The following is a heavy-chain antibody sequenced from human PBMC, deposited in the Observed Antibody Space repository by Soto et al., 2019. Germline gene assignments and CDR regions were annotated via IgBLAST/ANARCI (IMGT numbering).Heavy chain of an antibody. CDR2: IYYSGST. Sequence: SETLSLTCTVSGGSISSSSYYWGWIRQPPGKGLEWIGSIYYSGSTYYNPSLKSRVTISVDTSKNQFSLKLSSVTAADTAVYYCAREMITFGGVIASNWFDPWGQGTLVTVSS. V-gene: IGHV4-39*01. CDR3: AREMITFGGVIASNWFDP. J-gene: IGHJ5*02. D-gene: IGHD3-16*02. CDR1: GGSISSSSYY.